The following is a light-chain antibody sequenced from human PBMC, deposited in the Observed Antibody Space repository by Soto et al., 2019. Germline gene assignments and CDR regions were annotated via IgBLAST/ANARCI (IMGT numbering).Light chain of an antibody. CDR3: QQYYSTLLS. CDR1: QSILYNSNNKNY. Sequence: DIVMTQSPDSLAVSLGERATINCKSSQSILYNSNNKNYLAWYQQKPGQPPKLLIYWASTRESGVPDRFSGSASGTDFTLTISSLQAEDVAVYYCQQYYSTLLSFGGGTKVEIK. J-gene: IGKJ4*01. V-gene: IGKV4-1*01. CDR2: WAS.